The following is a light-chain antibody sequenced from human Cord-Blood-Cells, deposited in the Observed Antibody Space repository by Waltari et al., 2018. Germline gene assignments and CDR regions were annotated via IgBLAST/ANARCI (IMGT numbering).Light chain of an antibody. CDR3: CSYAGSYTP. V-gene: IGLV2-11*01. Sequence: QSALTQPRSVSGSPGQSVTISCTGTSSDVGGYNYVSWYQPHPGKAPKLMIYDVSKRPSGVPDRFSGSKSGNTASLTISGLQAEDEADYYCCSYAGSYTPFGTGTKVTVL. CDR2: DVS. J-gene: IGLJ1*01. CDR1: SSDVGGYNY.